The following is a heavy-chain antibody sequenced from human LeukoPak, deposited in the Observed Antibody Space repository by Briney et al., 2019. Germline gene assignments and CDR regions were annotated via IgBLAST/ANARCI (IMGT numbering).Heavy chain of an antibody. D-gene: IGHD3-22*01. Sequence: SETLSLTCTVSGGSISSHYWRWIRQPPGKGLEWIGYIYYSGSTNYNPSLKSRVTISEDTSKNQFSLKLSSVTAADTAVYYCARGFDSSGYLFDYWGQGTLVTVSS. CDR3: ARGFDSSGYLFDY. J-gene: IGHJ4*02. CDR2: IYYSGST. CDR1: GGSISSHY. V-gene: IGHV4-59*11.